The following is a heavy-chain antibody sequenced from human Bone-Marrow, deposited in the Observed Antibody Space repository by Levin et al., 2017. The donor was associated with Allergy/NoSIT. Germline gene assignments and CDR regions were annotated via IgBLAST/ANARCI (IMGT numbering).Heavy chain of an antibody. D-gene: IGHD2-21*02. CDR3: ARSYCDSDCPDSYFDP. J-gene: IGHJ2*01. CDR2: TKDKREGYAT. V-gene: IGHV3-72*01. Sequence: PGGSLRLSCAASGFTSSDHYMDWVRQAPGKGLEWVGRTKDKREGYATEYAAAVKGRFTISRDDSKNSLYLDMNSLRTEDTAVYYCARSYCDSDCPDSYFDPWGRGTFVTVSS. CDR1: GFTSSDHY.